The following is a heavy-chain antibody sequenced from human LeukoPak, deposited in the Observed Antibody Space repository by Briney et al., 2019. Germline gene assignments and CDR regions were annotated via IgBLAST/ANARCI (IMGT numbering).Heavy chain of an antibody. CDR1: GFTFSSYA. CDR2: IWYDGSNK. J-gene: IGHJ4*02. V-gene: IGHV3-33*08. Sequence: GGSLRLSCAASGFTFSSYAMHWVRQAPGKGLEWVAVIWYDGSNKYYADSVKGRFTISRDNSKNTLYLQMNSLRAEDTAVYYCARERHYYDSSGYYFEDYYFDYWGQGTLVTVSS. D-gene: IGHD3-22*01. CDR3: ARERHYYDSSGYYFEDYYFDY.